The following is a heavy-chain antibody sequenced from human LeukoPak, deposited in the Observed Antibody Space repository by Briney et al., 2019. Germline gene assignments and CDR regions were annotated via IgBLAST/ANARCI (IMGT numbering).Heavy chain of an antibody. V-gene: IGHV3-66*01. D-gene: IGHD3-3*01. Sequence: GGSLRLSCAASGFTVSRNYMSWVRQAPGKGLEWVCLIYSGGGTHYADSVKGRFTISRDSSKNTLYLQMNSLRAEDTAVYYCASFDFWSGYFDSWGQGTLVTVSS. CDR1: GFTVSRNY. CDR2: IYSGGGT. CDR3: ASFDFWSGYFDS. J-gene: IGHJ4*02.